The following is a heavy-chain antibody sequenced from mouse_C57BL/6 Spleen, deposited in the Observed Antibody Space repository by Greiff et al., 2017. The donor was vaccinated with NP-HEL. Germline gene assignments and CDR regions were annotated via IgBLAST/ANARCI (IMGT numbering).Heavy chain of an antibody. D-gene: IGHD2-2*01. V-gene: IGHV14-1*01. J-gene: IGHJ4*01. CDR1: GFNIKDYY. Sequence: EVQLQQSGAELVRPGASVKLSCTASGFNIKDYYMHWVKQRPEQGLEWIGRIDPEDGDTEYAPKFQGKATMTADTSSNTAYLQLSSLTSEDTAVYYCTRGGYDYAMDYRGQGTSVTVSS. CDR2: IDPEDGDT. CDR3: TRGGYDYAMDY.